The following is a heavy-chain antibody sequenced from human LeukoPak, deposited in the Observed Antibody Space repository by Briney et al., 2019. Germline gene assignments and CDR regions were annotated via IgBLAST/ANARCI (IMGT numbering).Heavy chain of an antibody. V-gene: IGHV4-4*07. CDR3: ARDLGPCGGDCYSEDYYYYYMDV. J-gene: IGHJ6*03. D-gene: IGHD2-21*02. Sequence: SETLSLTCTVSGASISSYYWSWIRQPAGKALEWIGRIYVTGSTTYNPSLESRVTMSLDTSKNHFSLKLRSVTAADTAVYYCARDLGPCGGDCYSEDYYYYYMDVWGKGTTVTVSS. CDR2: IYVTGST. CDR1: GASISSYY.